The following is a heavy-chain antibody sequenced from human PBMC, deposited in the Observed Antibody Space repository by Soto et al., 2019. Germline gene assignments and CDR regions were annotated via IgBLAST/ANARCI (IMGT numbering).Heavy chain of an antibody. CDR3: ARDLVYLYDSSGYSPAFDY. Sequence: QVQLVQSGAEVKKPGASVKVSCKASGYTFTSYGISWVRQAPGQGLEWMGWISAYNGNTNYAQQLQGRATMTTDTXXSXGXRELRSLTSDDTAVDDCARDLVYLYDSSGYSPAFDYWGQGTLVTVSS. D-gene: IGHD3-22*01. CDR1: GYTFTSYG. V-gene: IGHV1-18*01. J-gene: IGHJ4*02. CDR2: ISAYNGNT.